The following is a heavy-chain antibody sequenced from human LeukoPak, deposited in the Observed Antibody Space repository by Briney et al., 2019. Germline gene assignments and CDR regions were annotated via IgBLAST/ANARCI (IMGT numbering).Heavy chain of an antibody. CDR2: ISSSSSYI. J-gene: IGHJ3*02. D-gene: IGHD3-22*01. Sequence: PGGSLRLSCAASGFTFSSYSMNWVRQAPGKGLEWASSISSSSSYIYYADSVKGRFTISRDNAKNSLYLQMNSLRAEDTAVYYCARDDVVLHYDSFEGAFDIWGQGTMVTVSS. CDR1: GFTFSSYS. V-gene: IGHV3-21*01. CDR3: ARDDVVLHYDSFEGAFDI.